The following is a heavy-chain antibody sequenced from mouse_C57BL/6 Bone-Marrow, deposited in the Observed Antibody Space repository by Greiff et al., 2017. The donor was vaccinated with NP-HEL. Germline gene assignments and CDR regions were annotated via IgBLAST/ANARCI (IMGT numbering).Heavy chain of an antibody. J-gene: IGHJ3*01. CDR3: ARRSGGFAD. CDR2: IYPRSGNT. CDR1: GYTFTSYG. V-gene: IGHV1-81*01. Sequence: VQLQESGAELARPGASVKLSCKASGYTFTSYGISWVKQRTGQGLEWIGEIYPRSGNTYSNEKFKGKATLTADNSFSTASMALRSVTSYDSAVYFFARRSGGFADWGKGTLVTFSA. D-gene: IGHD1-3*01.